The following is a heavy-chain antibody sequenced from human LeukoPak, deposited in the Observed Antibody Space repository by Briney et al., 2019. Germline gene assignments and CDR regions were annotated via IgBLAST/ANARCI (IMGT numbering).Heavy chain of an antibody. CDR1: GFTFGDYA. CDR2: IRSKAYGETA. CDR3: TRDRGAYNLYDY. V-gene: IGHV3-49*03. Sequence: GXSLRLSCTASGFTFGDYAMSWIRQAPGKGLEWVGFIRSKAYGETADYAASVKGRFTISRDDSEAIAYLQMNSLKTEDTAVYHCTRDRGAYNLYDYWGQGTLVTVSS. J-gene: IGHJ4*02. D-gene: IGHD1-1*01.